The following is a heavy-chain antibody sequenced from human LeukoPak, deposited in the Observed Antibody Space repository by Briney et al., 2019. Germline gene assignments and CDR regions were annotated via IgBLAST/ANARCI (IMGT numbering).Heavy chain of an antibody. CDR2: IIPILGIA. J-gene: IGHJ4*02. V-gene: IGHV1-69*04. D-gene: IGHD2-8*01. CDR3: VRGRGNGRPENYFDY. Sequence: SVKVSCKASGGTFSSYAISWVRQAPGQGLEWMGRIIPILGIANYAQKFQGRVTITADKSTSTAYMELSSLRSEDTAVYYCVRGRGNGRPENYFDYWGQGTLVTVSS. CDR1: GGTFSSYA.